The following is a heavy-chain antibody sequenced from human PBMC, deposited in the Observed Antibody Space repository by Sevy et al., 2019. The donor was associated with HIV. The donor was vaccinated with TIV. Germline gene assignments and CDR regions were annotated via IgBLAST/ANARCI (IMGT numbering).Heavy chain of an antibody. CDR1: GFTFSFYA. CDR2: ISYNGNNK. J-gene: IGHJ6*02. CDR3: AREGLVPTATPDRYYFYGMDI. Sequence: GGSLRLSCAGSGFTFSFYAMHWVRQAPGKGLEWVAVISYNGNNKKYADSVKGRFTISRDNSKNTVYLQMNSLRGEDTDAYYCAREGLVPTATPDRYYFYGMDIWGQGTTVTVSS. V-gene: IGHV3-30*04. D-gene: IGHD2-2*01.